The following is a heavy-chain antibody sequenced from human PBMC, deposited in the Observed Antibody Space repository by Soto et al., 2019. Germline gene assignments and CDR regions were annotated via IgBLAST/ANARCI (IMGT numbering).Heavy chain of an antibody. Sequence: QVQLVQSGAEVKKPGASVKVSCKASGYTFTSYDINWVRQATGQGLEWMGWMNPNSGNTGYAQKFQGRVNMTRNTSISRAYMELSSLRSEDTAVYYCARRVVRFLEWLPRAFDYWGQGTLVTVSS. V-gene: IGHV1-8*01. CDR2: MNPNSGNT. J-gene: IGHJ4*02. CDR1: GYTFTSYD. D-gene: IGHD3-3*01. CDR3: ARRVVRFLEWLPRAFDY.